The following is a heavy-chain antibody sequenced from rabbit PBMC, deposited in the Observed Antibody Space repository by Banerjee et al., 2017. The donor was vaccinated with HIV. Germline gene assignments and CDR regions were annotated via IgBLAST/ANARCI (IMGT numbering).Heavy chain of an antibody. CDR2: IHSVSGST. D-gene: IGHD4-2*01. V-gene: IGHV1S45*01. Sequence: QEQLEESGGGLVKPGASLTLTCTASGFSFSSSNWICWVRQAPGKGLEWIACIHSVSGSTYYASWAKGRFTISKTSSPTVTLQMTSLTAADTATYFCARGTGGAGDGLNLWGPGTLVTVS. CDR3: ARGTGGAGDGLNL. J-gene: IGHJ4*01. CDR1: GFSFSSSNW.